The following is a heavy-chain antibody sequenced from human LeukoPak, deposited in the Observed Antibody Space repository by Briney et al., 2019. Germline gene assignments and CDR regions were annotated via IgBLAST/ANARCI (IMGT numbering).Heavy chain of an antibody. Sequence: GGSLRLSCAASGFTFSSYAMSWVRQAPGKGLEWVSAISGSGGSTYYADSVKGRFTISRDNSKNTLYLQMNSQRAEDTAVYYCAGTSWIQLWLFDYWGQGTLVTVSS. CDR3: AGTSWIQLWLFDY. D-gene: IGHD5-18*01. J-gene: IGHJ4*02. CDR2: ISGSGGST. CDR1: GFTFSSYA. V-gene: IGHV3-23*01.